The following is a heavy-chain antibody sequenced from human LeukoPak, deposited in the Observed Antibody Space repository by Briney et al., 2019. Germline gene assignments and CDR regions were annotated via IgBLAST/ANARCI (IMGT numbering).Heavy chain of an antibody. D-gene: IGHD1-26*01. CDR3: ASTIVGASYYFDY. Sequence: SQTLSLTCTVSGGFISSGSYYWSWIRQPAGKGLEWIGRIYTSGSTNYNPSLKSRVTISVDTSKNQFSLKLSSVTAADTAVYYRASTIVGASYYFDYWGQGTLVTVSS. V-gene: IGHV4-61*02. CDR1: GGFISSGSYY. CDR2: IYTSGST. J-gene: IGHJ4*02.